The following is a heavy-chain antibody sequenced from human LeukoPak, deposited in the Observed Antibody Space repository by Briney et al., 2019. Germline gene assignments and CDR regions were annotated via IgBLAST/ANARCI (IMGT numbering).Heavy chain of an antibody. CDR1: GYTVTSYY. Sequence: ASVKVSCKASGYTVTSYYLHWERQAPGQGLEWMGIINPSGGSTSYAQKFQGRVTMTRDTSTSTVYMELSSLRSEDTAVYYCARDWITMVREYSYYYYYGMDVWGQGTTVTVSS. J-gene: IGHJ6*02. CDR3: ARDWITMVREYSYYYYYGMDV. CDR2: INPSGGST. V-gene: IGHV1-46*01. D-gene: IGHD3-10*01.